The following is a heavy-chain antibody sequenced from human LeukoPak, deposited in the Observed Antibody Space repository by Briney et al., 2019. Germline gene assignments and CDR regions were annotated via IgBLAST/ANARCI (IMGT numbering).Heavy chain of an antibody. CDR2: INHSGST. CDR3: ARVAAAAAFDY. CDR1: VGSFSGYY. D-gene: IGHD6-13*01. Sequence: PSETLSLTCAVYVGSFSGYYWSLIRQPPGKGLEWIGEINHSGSTNYNPSLKSRVTISVDTSKNQFSLKLSSVTAADTAVYYCARVAAAAAFDYWGQGTLVTVSS. J-gene: IGHJ4*02. V-gene: IGHV4-34*01.